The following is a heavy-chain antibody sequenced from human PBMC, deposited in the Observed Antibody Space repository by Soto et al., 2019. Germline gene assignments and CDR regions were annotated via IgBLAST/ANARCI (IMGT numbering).Heavy chain of an antibody. CDR1: GFTFTNYA. V-gene: IGHV3-23*01. D-gene: IGHD2-8*01. Sequence: GGSPRLSCAASGFTFTNYALHWVRQAPGKGLEWVSSISGGGTGTYSADAVKGRFTISSDKSRNTVYLQMSSLRAEDTAVYYCAKGHYYANFGNWVANQAFDYWGQGXLVTVYS. J-gene: IGHJ4*02. CDR3: AKGHYYANFGNWVANQAFDY. CDR2: ISGGGTGT.